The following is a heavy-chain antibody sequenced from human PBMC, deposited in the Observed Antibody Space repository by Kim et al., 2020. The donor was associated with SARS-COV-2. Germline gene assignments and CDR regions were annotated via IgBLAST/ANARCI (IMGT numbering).Heavy chain of an antibody. V-gene: IGHV4-59*01. Sequence: PSLKSRVTRSVDTSKNQFSLKLSSVTAADTAVYYCASSVVIPHYYGMDVWGQGTTVTVSS. CDR3: ASSVVIPHYYGMDV. J-gene: IGHJ6*02. D-gene: IGHD3-22*01.